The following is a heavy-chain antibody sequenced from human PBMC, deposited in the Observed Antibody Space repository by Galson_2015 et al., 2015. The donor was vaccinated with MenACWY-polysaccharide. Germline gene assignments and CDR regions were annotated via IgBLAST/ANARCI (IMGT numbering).Heavy chain of an antibody. CDR2: IKSDGSET. CDR3: ARDPERGANDY. D-gene: IGHD1-26*01. CDR1: GFTFRNSW. Sequence: SLRLSCAASGFTFRNSWMAWLRQAPGQGLEWVANIKSDGSETYYVDSVKGRFTISRDNAKNSLYLQMNSLRAEDTAVYYCARDPERGANDYWGQGTLVTVSS. J-gene: IGHJ4*02. V-gene: IGHV3-7*01.